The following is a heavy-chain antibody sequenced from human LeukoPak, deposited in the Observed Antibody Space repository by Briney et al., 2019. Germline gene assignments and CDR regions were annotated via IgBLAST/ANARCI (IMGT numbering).Heavy chain of an antibody. D-gene: IGHD1-14*01. V-gene: IGHV3-64*01. CDR3: ARIGRSDAFDT. J-gene: IGHJ3*02. CDR1: GFTFSSYA. Sequence: GGSLRLSCAASGFTFSSYAMHWVRQAPGKGLEYVSAISSNRGSTYYANSVKGRFTISRDNSKNTLYLQMGSLRAEDMAVYYCARIGRSDAFDTWGQGTMVTVSS. CDR2: ISSNRGST.